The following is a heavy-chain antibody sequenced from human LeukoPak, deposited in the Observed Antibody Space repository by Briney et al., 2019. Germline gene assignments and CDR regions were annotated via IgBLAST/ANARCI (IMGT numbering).Heavy chain of an antibody. Sequence: GGSLRLSCAASGFTFSPYAMAWVRQAPGKGLEWVSSISGGGGTTYYADSVKGRFTISRDNSKNTLFLQMNSLRAEDTAVYFCAKYISGSYYSFDYWGQGTLVTVSS. CDR3: AKYISGSYYSFDY. CDR2: ISGGGGTT. J-gene: IGHJ4*02. V-gene: IGHV3-23*01. CDR1: GFTFSPYA. D-gene: IGHD3-10*01.